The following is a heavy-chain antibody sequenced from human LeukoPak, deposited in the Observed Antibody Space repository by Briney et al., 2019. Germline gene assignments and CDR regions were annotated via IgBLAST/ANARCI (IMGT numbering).Heavy chain of an antibody. D-gene: IGHD3-22*01. CDR1: GFTVSSNY. V-gene: IGHV3-66*01. CDR2: ICSGGST. J-gene: IGHJ4*02. CDR3: ARDEYYYDGSSYHSCFDY. Sequence: GASLRLSCAASGFTVSSNYMSWVRQAPGKGLEWVSVICSGGSTYYADSVKGRFTISRDNSKNTLYLQMNSLRAEDKAVYFCARDEYYYDGSSYHSCFDYWGQGTLVTAPS.